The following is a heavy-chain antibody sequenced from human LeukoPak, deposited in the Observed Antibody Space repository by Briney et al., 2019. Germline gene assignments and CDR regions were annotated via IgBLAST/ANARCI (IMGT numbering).Heavy chain of an antibody. CDR1: GFTFSSYA. D-gene: IGHD5-18*01. V-gene: IGHV3-23*01. Sequence: PGGSLRLSCAASGFTFSSYAMSWVRQAPGKGLEWVSAISGSGGSTYYADSVKGRFTISRDNSKNTLYLQMNSLRAEDTAVYYYAKDTVMISSGLFDYWGQGTLVTVSS. CDR2: ISGSGGST. J-gene: IGHJ4*02. CDR3: AKDTVMISSGLFDY.